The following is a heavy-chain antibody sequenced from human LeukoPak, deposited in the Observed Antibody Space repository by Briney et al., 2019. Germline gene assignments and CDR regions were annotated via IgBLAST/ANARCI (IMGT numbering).Heavy chain of an antibody. Sequence: GASVTVSCTASGGTFSSYAIGWVRQAPGQGLEWMGGIIPIFGTANYAQKFQGRVTITADESTSTAYMELSSLRSEDTAVYYCARGGYYDSSGPDYFDYWGQGTLVTVSS. J-gene: IGHJ4*02. D-gene: IGHD3-22*01. CDR1: GGTFSSYA. V-gene: IGHV1-69*13. CDR2: IIPIFGTA. CDR3: ARGGYYDSSGPDYFDY.